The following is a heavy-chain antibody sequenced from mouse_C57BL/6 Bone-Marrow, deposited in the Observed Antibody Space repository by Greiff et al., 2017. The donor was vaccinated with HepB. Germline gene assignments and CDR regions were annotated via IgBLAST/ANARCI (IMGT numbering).Heavy chain of an antibody. CDR1: GFNIKDDY. V-gene: IGHV14-4*01. CDR3: TTGAITTVVASRDYDFDF. J-gene: IGHJ2*01. CDR2: IDPENGDT. D-gene: IGHD1-1*01. Sequence: VQLQQSGAELVRPGASVKLSCTASGFNIKDDYMHWVKQRPEQGLEWSGWIDPENGDTEYASKFQGKATITADTSSNTAYLQLSSLTSEDTAVYYCTTGAITTVVASRDYDFDFWGHGTTLTVSS.